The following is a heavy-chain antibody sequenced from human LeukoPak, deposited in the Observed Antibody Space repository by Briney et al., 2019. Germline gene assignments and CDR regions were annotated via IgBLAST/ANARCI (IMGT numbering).Heavy chain of an antibody. J-gene: IGHJ4*02. V-gene: IGHV1-18*01. CDR1: GYSSTTCG. CDR3: TRVRGYSSTWHSVC. Sequence: ASLKLSCKASGYSSTTCGISCGRDAPGQGLEWIGGISPDNDNTDYAEKFQGRVTMTTDASTRTAYLELRSLRSDDTAVYYCTRVRGYSSTWHSVCWGQGTLVTVSS. D-gene: IGHD6-13*01. CDR2: ISPDNDNT.